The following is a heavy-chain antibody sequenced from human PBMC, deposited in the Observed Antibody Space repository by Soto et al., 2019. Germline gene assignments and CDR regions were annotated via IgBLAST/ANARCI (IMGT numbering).Heavy chain of an antibody. Sequence: QVQLVQSGAEEKKPGASVKVSCKASGYTFTSYAMNWVRQAPGQRLEWMGWINAGNGNTKYSQKFQGRVTITRDTSASTAYMELSSLRSEDTAVYYCAREGIDYVWGTFDYWGQGTLVTVSS. CDR2: INAGNGNT. CDR1: GYTFTSYA. CDR3: AREGIDYVWGTFDY. D-gene: IGHD3-16*01. V-gene: IGHV1-3*05. J-gene: IGHJ4*02.